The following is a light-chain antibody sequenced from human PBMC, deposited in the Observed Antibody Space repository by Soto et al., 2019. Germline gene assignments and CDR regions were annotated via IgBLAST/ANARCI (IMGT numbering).Light chain of an antibody. CDR1: QDISSW. CDR2: AAS. Sequence: DIQMTQSPSSVSASVGDRVTITCRASQDISSWLAWYQQKPGNAPKVLIFAASTLQRGVPSRFSGSGSGTDFTLTISSLQPDDFATYYCQQYNSYSTWTFGQGTKVDIK. CDR3: QQYNSYSTWT. V-gene: IGKV1D-16*01. J-gene: IGKJ1*01.